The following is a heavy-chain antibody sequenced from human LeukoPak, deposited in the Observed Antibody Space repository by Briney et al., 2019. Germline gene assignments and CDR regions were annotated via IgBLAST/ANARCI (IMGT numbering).Heavy chain of an antibody. J-gene: IGHJ4*02. Sequence: KPSETLSLTCAVSGGSFSVHYWSWIRQPPGKGLEWIGEINQSGSTTYNPSLKSRVTLSVDTSKNQFSLTLSSVTAADTAVYYCATSYIGGFGKPDYWDQGTLVTVSS. V-gene: IGHV4-34*01. D-gene: IGHD1-26*01. CDR2: INQSGST. CDR1: GGSFSVHY. CDR3: ATSYIGGFGKPDY.